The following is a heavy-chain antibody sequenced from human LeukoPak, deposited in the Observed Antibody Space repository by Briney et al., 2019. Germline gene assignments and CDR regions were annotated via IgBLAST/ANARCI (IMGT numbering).Heavy chain of an antibody. Sequence: ASVKVSCKASGYTFTNYYMHWVRQAPGQGLEWMGFINPSGGSTSYAQKFQGRVTMTRDTSTSTVYMELSSLTSEDTAVYYCARNAASGLDYSGQGTLVTVSS. V-gene: IGHV1-46*01. D-gene: IGHD2-15*01. CDR2: INPSGGST. J-gene: IGHJ4*02. CDR3: ARNAASGLDY. CDR1: GYTFTNYY.